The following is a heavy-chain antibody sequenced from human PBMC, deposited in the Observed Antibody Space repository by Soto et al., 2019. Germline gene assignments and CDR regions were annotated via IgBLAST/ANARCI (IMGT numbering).Heavy chain of an antibody. D-gene: IGHD6-19*01. CDR3: ARVKAQILSSGWYGGDDI. J-gene: IGHJ3*02. CDR1: GFTFSTYS. CDR2: IRDSGHTT. Sequence: EVQLLESGGGLVQPGGSLRLSCAASGFTFSTYSMTWVRQAPGKGLEWVSTIRDSGHTTHYADSVRGRFAISRDNSKNTLFLQMTSRRAEDTAVYYCARVKAQILSSGWYGGDDIWGQGTMVTVSS. V-gene: IGHV3-23*01.